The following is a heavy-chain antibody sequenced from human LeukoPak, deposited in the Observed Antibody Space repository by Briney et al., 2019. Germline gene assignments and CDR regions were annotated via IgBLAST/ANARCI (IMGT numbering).Heavy chain of an antibody. CDR2: ISGSGDST. V-gene: IGHV3-23*01. CDR1: GVTLSSYA. Sequence: GGSLRLSCAASGVTLSSYAMSWVRQAPGKGLEWVSAISGSGDSTYYADSVKGRSSISRDNSKNTLYMQMNSLRAEDTAVYYCAKGPMTTRYWGQRTLVTVSS. CDR3: AKGPMTTRY. J-gene: IGHJ4*02. D-gene: IGHD4-11*01.